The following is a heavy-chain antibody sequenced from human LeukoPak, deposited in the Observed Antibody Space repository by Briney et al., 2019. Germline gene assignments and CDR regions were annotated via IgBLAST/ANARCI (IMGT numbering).Heavy chain of an antibody. CDR1: GFTISRKF. V-gene: IGHV3-53*01. J-gene: IGHJ3*02. CDR3: ATGTSHDAFDI. CDR2: IYGGGST. Sequence: PGGSLRLSCAASGFTISRKFMSWFRQAPGKGLEWVSVIYGGGSTYYADSVQGRFTISRDNSKNTLYLQMNSLRAEDTAVYFCATGTSHDAFDIWGQGTMVTVSS. D-gene: IGHD1-14*01.